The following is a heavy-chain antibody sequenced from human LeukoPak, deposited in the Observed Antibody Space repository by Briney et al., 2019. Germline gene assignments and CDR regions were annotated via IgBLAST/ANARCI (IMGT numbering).Heavy chain of an antibody. CDR3: AKNHPLYYDILTGYSLFDY. CDR2: ISGSGGST. CDR1: GFTLSSYA. Sequence: HPGGSLRLSCAASGFTLSSYAMSWVRQAPGKGLEWVSAISGSGGSTYYADSVKGRFTISRDNSKNTLYLQMNSLRAEDTAVYYCAKNHPLYYDILTGYSLFDYWGQGTLVTVSS. V-gene: IGHV3-23*01. D-gene: IGHD3-9*01. J-gene: IGHJ4*02.